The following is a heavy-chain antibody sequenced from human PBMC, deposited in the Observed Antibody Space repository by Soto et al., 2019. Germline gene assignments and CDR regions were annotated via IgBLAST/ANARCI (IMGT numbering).Heavy chain of an antibody. V-gene: IGHV3-7*03. J-gene: IGHJ4*02. CDR2: IKQDGSEK. D-gene: IGHD2-15*01. CDR1: GFTFSSYW. Sequence: PGGSLRLSCAASGFTFSSYWMSWVRQAPGKGLEWVANIKQDGSEKYYVDSVKGRFTISRDNAKNSLYLQMNSLRAEDTAVYYCERHHRSIVVVVAGNIWGQGTLVTVYS. CDR3: ERHHRSIVVVVAGNI.